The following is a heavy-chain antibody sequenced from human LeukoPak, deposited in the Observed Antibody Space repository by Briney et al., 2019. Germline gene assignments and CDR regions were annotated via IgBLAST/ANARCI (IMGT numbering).Heavy chain of an antibody. Sequence: ASVKVSCKASGYTFTSYGISWVRQAPGQGLEWMGGIIPIFGTANYAQKFQGRVTITADEPTSTAYMELSSLRSEDTAVYYCAREGVGATEKTSFDYWGQGTLVTVSS. CDR2: IIPIFGTA. V-gene: IGHV1-69*13. J-gene: IGHJ4*02. CDR1: GYTFTSYG. CDR3: AREGVGATEKTSFDY. D-gene: IGHD1-26*01.